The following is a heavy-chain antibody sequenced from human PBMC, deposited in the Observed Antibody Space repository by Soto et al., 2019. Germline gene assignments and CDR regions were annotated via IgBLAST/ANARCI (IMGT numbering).Heavy chain of an antibody. CDR3: ARGLRTMVRGQPKTYYYYYMDV. V-gene: IGHV1-8*02. CDR2: MNPNSGNT. CDR1: GYTFTSYG. Sequence: ASVKVSCKASGYTFTSYGISWVRQAPGQGLEWMGWMNPNSGNTGYAQKFQGRVTMTRNTSISTAYMELSSLRSEDTAVYYCARGLRTMVRGQPKTYYYYYMDVWGKGTTVTVSS. D-gene: IGHD3-10*01. J-gene: IGHJ6*03.